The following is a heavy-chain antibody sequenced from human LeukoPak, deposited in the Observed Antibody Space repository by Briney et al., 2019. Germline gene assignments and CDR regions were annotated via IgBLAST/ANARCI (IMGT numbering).Heavy chain of an antibody. J-gene: IGHJ4*02. CDR3: ALEKYYYDSSGYSTLDY. D-gene: IGHD3-22*01. V-gene: IGHV1-8*01. CDR1: GYTFTSYD. Sequence: EASVTVSCKASGYTFTSYDINWVRQATGQGLEWMGWMNPNSGNTGYAQKFQGRVTMTRNTSISTAYMELSSLRSEDTAVYYCALEKYYYDSSGYSTLDYWGQGTLVTVSS. CDR2: MNPNSGNT.